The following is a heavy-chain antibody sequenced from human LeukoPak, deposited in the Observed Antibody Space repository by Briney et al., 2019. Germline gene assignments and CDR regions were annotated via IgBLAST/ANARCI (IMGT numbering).Heavy chain of an antibody. D-gene: IGHD1-26*01. Sequence: SETLSLTCSVSGYSISSGYYWGWIRQPPGKGLEWIGSIYHSGSTYYNPSLKSRVTISVDTSKNQFSLKLSSVTAADTAVYYCARRRGSYFGSVYWGQGTLVTVSS. CDR1: GYSISSGYY. J-gene: IGHJ4*02. CDR3: ARRRGSYFGSVY. CDR2: IYHSGST. V-gene: IGHV4-38-2*01.